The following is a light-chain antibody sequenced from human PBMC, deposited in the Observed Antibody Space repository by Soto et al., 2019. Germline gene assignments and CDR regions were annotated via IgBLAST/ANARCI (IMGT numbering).Light chain of an antibody. CDR2: AAS. CDR3: QQYHSYPPS. Sequence: DIQMTQSPSSLSASVGDRVTITCRASQGINNYLAWFQQKPGKAPKSLIYAASTLQTGVPSKFSGSGSGTDFTLTSNRLQPEDFATYYCQQYHSYPPSFGQGTKVEIK. CDR1: QGINNY. J-gene: IGKJ1*01. V-gene: IGKV1-16*02.